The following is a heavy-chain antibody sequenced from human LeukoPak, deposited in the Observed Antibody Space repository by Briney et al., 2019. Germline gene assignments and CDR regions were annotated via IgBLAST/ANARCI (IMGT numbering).Heavy chain of an antibody. D-gene: IGHD5-24*01. J-gene: IGHJ3*02. V-gene: IGHV3-23*01. Sequence: PGGSLRLSCAASEFTFSNYVMNWVRQAPGKGLEWVSSIRQSGDITYYADSVKGRFTISRDNSKNTLSLQMNSLSREDTAMYYCVRRGGSDGWGAFDIWGQGTVVTVSS. CDR3: VRRGGSDGWGAFDI. CDR1: EFTFSNYV. CDR2: IRQSGDIT.